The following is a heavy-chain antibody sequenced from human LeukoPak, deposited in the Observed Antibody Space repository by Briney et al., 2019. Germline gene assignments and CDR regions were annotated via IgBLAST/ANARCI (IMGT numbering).Heavy chain of an antibody. CDR1: GGTFTSYA. Sequence: GASVTVSSTASGGTFTSYAICWVRQAPGQGIEWMGRIIPILGIANYAQKFQGRVTMTEDTSTDTAYMELSSLRSEDTAVYYCATDSTTGVYWGQGTLVTVSS. D-gene: IGHD1-14*01. V-gene: IGHV1-69*04. CDR2: IIPILGIA. CDR3: ATDSTTGVY. J-gene: IGHJ4*02.